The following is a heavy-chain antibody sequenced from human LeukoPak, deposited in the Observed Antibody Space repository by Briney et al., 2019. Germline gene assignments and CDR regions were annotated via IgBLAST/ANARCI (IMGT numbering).Heavy chain of an antibody. CDR2: INANSGGT. V-gene: IGHV1-2*02. D-gene: IGHD1-7*01. J-gene: IGHJ5*02. Sequence: ASVKVSCKASGYTFTGYYMHWVRQAPGQGLEWMGWINANSGGTNYAQKFQGRVTMTRDTSISTAYMELSRLRSDDTAVYYCARDRLAYNWNYGYFWFDPWGQGTLVTVSS. CDR3: ARDRLAYNWNYGYFWFDP. CDR1: GYTFTGYY.